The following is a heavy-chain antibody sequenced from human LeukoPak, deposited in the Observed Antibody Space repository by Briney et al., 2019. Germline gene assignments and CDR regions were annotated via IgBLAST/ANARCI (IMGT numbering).Heavy chain of an antibody. CDR2: IYTSGST. J-gene: IGHJ5*02. Sequence: SETLSLTCTVSGGSISSYYWSWIRQPAGKGLGWIGRIYTSGSTNYNPSLKSRVTMSVDTSKNQFSLKLSSVTAADTAVYYCAREEYDYVWRSYRPIWFDPWGQGTLVTVSS. CDR1: GGSISSYY. CDR3: AREEYDYVWRSYRPIWFDP. V-gene: IGHV4-4*07. D-gene: IGHD3-16*02.